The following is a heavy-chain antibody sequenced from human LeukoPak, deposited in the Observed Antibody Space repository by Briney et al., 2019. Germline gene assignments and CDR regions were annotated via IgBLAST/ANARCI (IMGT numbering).Heavy chain of an antibody. Sequence: GGSLRLTCAASGFTFDDYAMHWVRQAPGKGLEWVSGISWNSGTKGYADSVKGRFTISRDNAKNSLYLQMNSLRGEDAALYYCAVLHYYAMDVWGQGTTVTVSS. CDR1: GFTFDDYA. V-gene: IGHV3-9*01. D-gene: IGHD2-8*01. CDR3: AVLHYYAMDV. CDR2: ISWNSGTK. J-gene: IGHJ6*02.